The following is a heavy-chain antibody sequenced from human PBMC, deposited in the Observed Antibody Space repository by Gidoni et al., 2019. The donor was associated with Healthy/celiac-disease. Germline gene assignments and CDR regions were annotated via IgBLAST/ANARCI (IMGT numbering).Heavy chain of an antibody. Sequence: QVQLVQSGAEVKKPGSSVKVSCQASGGTFSSYAISWVRQAPGQGLEWMGGIIPLFGTANYAQKFQGRVTITADESTSTAYMELSSLRSEDTAVYYCARVGGSGYDLGDYGDYRPATFDYWGQGTLVTVSS. D-gene: IGHD4-17*01. CDR2: IIPLFGTA. CDR1: GGTFSSYA. V-gene: IGHV1-69*01. CDR3: ARVGGSGYDLGDYGDYRPATFDY. J-gene: IGHJ4*02.